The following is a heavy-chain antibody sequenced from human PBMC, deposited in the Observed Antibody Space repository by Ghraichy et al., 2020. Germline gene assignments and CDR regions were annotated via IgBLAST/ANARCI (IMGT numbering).Heavy chain of an antibody. J-gene: IGHJ4*02. D-gene: IGHD3-22*01. CDR1: GFTFSSYA. Sequence: GGSLRLSCAASGFTFSSYAMSWVRQAPGKGLEWVSAISGSGGSTYYADSVKGRFTISRDNSKNTLYLQMNSLRAEDTAVYYCAHTHYYDSSGGNYFDYWGQGTLVTVSS. V-gene: IGHV3-23*01. CDR3: AHTHYYDSSGGNYFDY. CDR2: ISGSGGST.